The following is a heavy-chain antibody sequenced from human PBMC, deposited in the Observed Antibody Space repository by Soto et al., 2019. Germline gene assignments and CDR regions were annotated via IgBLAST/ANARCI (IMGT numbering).Heavy chain of an antibody. CDR1: GGSISSYY. CDR2: IYYSGST. V-gene: IGHV4-59*01. D-gene: IGHD3-10*01. CDR3: ARDRGGFDP. Sequence: PSETLSLTCTVSGGSISSYYWSWIRQPPGKGLEWIGYIYYSGSTNYNPSLKSRVTTSVDTSKNQFSLKLSSVTAADTAVYYCARDRGGFDPWGQGTLVTVSS. J-gene: IGHJ5*02.